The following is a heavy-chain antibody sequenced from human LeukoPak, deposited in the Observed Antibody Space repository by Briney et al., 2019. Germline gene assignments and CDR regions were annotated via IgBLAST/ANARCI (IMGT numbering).Heavy chain of an antibody. D-gene: IGHD3-22*01. CDR3: ARVVYDSREGRDY. Sequence: PGGSLRLSCAASGFTFSSYSMNWVRQAPGKGLEWVSSISSSSSYIYYADSVKGRFTISRDNAKNSLYLQMNSLRAEDTAVYYCARVVYDSREGRDYWGQGTLVTVSS. J-gene: IGHJ4*02. CDR2: ISSSSSYI. CDR1: GFTFSSYS. V-gene: IGHV3-21*01.